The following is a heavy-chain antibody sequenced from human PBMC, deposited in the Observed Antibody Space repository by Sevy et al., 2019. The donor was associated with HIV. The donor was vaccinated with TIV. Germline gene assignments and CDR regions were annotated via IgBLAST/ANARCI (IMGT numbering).Heavy chain of an antibody. D-gene: IGHD6-13*01. Sequence: GGSLRLSCTASGFTFGDYCMSWVRQAPGKGLEWVAFLKSEVNGGTVDHAASVRGRFVISRDDSKTIAYLQMNDLKTEDTGVYYCTRWKAAQSIFDYWGQGALVTVSS. CDR3: TRWKAAQSIFDY. J-gene: IGHJ4*02. CDR1: GFTFGDYC. CDR2: LKSEVNGGTV. V-gene: IGHV3-49*04.